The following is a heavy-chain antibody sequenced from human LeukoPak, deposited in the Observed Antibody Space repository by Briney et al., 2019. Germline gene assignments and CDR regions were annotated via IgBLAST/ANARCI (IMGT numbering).Heavy chain of an antibody. D-gene: IGHD3-9*01. CDR3: ARDAATYYDILTGYQVSYYFDY. CDR2: INHSGST. CDR1: GGSFSGYY. J-gene: IGHJ4*02. Sequence: SETLSLTCAVYGGSFSGYYWSWIRQPPGKGLEWIGEINHSGSTNYNPSLKSRVTISVDTSKNQFSLKLSSVTAADTAVYYCARDAATYYDILTGYQVSYYFDYWGQGTLVTVSS. V-gene: IGHV4-34*01.